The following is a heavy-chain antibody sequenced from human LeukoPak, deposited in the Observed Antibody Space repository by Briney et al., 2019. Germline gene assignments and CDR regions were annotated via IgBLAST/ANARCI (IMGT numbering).Heavy chain of an antibody. CDR3: ARGTWNFDL. CDR2: IKQDGSEK. Sequence: GGSLRLSCAASGFSFNSYWMSWVRQAPGKGLEWVANIKQDGSEKYYVDSMKGRFTISRDNAKSALYLQMNSLRAEDTALYYCARGTWNFDLWGRGTLLSVSS. V-gene: IGHV3-7*04. CDR1: GFSFNSYW. J-gene: IGHJ2*01.